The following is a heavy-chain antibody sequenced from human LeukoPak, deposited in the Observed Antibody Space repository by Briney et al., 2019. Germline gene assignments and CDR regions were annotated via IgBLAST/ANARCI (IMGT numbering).Heavy chain of an antibody. D-gene: IGHD2-15*01. V-gene: IGHV4-4*07. CDR2: IYYSGST. J-gene: IGHJ6*03. CDR3: AREHCSGGSCYSIYYYYYMDV. Sequence: SETLSLTCTVSGGSISSYYWSRIRQPAGKGLEWIGSIYYSGSTYYNPSLKSRVTISVDTSKNQFSLKLSSVTAADTAVYYCAREHCSGGSCYSIYYYYYMDVWGKGTTVTVSS. CDR1: GGSISSYY.